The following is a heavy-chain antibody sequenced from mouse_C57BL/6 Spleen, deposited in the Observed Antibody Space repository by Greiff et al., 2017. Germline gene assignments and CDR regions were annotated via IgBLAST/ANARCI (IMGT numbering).Heavy chain of an antibody. CDR3: TTPVWLRRLGKGY. D-gene: IGHD2-2*01. Sequence: VQLQQSGAELVRPGASVKLSCTASGFNIKDDYMHWVKQRPEQGLEWIGWIDPENGDTEYASKFQGKATITADTSSNTAYLQLSSLTSEDTAVYYCTTPVWLRRLGKGYWGQGTTLTVSS. CDR2: IDPENGDT. J-gene: IGHJ2*01. V-gene: IGHV14-4*01. CDR1: GFNIKDDY.